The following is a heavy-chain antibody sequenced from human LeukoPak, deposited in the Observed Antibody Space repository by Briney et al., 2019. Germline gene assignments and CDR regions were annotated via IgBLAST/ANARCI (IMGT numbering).Heavy chain of an antibody. Sequence: ASVKVSCKASGYTLTSYGISWVRQAPGQGLEWMGWISAYNGNTNYAQKLQGRVTMTTDTSTTTAYMELRSLRSDDTAVYYCARRYCSSTSCHNWFDPWGQGTLVTVSS. CDR1: GYTLTSYG. CDR3: ARRYCSSTSCHNWFDP. D-gene: IGHD2-2*01. CDR2: ISAYNGNT. V-gene: IGHV1-18*01. J-gene: IGHJ5*02.